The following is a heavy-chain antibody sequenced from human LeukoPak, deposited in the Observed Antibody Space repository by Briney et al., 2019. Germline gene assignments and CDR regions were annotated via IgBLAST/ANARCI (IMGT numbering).Heavy chain of an antibody. CDR3: ARGGDWFDP. Sequence: SETLSPTCAVYGGSFSGYYWSWIRQPPGKGLEWIGEINHSGSTNHNPSLKSRVTISVDTSKNQFSLKLSSVTAADTAVYYCARGGDWFDPWGQGTLVTVSS. J-gene: IGHJ5*02. CDR2: INHSGST. V-gene: IGHV4-34*01. CDR1: GGSFSGYY.